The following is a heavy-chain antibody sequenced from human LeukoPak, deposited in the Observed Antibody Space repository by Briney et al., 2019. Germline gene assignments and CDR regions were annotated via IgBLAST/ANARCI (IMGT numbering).Heavy chain of an antibody. Sequence: SETLSLTCAVSGYSISSGYYWGWIRQPPGKGLEWIGSIYHSGSTYYNPSLKSRVTISVDTSKNQFSLKLSSVTAADTAVYYCARGYCSSTSCYATIRQNNWFDPWGQGTLVTVSP. J-gene: IGHJ5*02. CDR1: GYSISSGYY. CDR3: ARGYCSSTSCYATIRQNNWFDP. V-gene: IGHV4-38-2*01. D-gene: IGHD2-2*01. CDR2: IYHSGST.